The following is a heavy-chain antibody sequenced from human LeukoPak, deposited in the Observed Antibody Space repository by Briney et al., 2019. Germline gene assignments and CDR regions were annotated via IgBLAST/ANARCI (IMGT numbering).Heavy chain of an antibody. Sequence: SESLSLTCTVSGGSISTYYWSWIRQPPGKGLEWIGYIHYSGSTNYNPPLKSRVTISVDTSKNQFSLKLSSVTAADTAVYYCASWGGYCSSTSCSNAFDIWGQGTMVTVSS. CDR2: IHYSGST. D-gene: IGHD2-2*01. J-gene: IGHJ3*02. CDR3: ASWGGYCSSTSCSNAFDI. V-gene: IGHV4-59*01. CDR1: GGSISTYY.